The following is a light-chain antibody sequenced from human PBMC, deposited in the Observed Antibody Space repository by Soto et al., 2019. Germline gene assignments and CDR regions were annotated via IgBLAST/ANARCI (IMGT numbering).Light chain of an antibody. V-gene: IGLV2-14*01. Sequence: QSVLTQLASVSGAPGQSITISCTGTNSDVNYVSWHQQHPGKAPKLMIYEVINRSSGVSTRFSGSKSGNTASLTISGLQAEDEADYYCSSSTSSNTFVFGTGTKVTVL. J-gene: IGLJ1*01. CDR3: SSSTSSNTFV. CDR1: NSDVNY. CDR2: EVI.